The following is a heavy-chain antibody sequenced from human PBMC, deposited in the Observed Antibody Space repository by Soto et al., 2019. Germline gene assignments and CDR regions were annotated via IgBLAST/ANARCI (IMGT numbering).Heavy chain of an antibody. Sequence: SLRLSCAASGFTFSSYGMHWVRQAPGKGLEWVAVISYDGSNKYYADSVKGRFTISRDNSKNTLYLQMNSLRAEDTAVYYCANLIAAAGSSDAFDIWGQGTMVTVSS. CDR2: ISYDGSNK. J-gene: IGHJ3*02. CDR3: ANLIAAAGSSDAFDI. D-gene: IGHD6-25*01. V-gene: IGHV3-30*18. CDR1: GFTFSSYG.